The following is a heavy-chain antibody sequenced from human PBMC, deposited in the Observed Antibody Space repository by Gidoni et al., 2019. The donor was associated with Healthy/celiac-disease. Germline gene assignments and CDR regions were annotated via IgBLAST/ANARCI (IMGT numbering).Heavy chain of an antibody. J-gene: IGHJ3*02. D-gene: IGHD6-13*01. Sequence: QVQLQQWGAGLLKPSETLSLTCAVYGGSFSGYYWSWIRQPPGKGLEWIGEINHSGSTNYNPSLKSRVTISVDTSKNQFSLKLSSVTAADTAVYYCASRGHYSSSWRDIWGQGTMVTVSS. V-gene: IGHV4-34*01. CDR3: ASRGHYSSSWRDI. CDR2: INHSGST. CDR1: GGSFSGYY.